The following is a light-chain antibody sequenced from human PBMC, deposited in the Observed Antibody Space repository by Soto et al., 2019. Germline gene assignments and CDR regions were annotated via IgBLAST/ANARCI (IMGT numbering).Light chain of an antibody. CDR3: AAWDDSLSGPVV. V-gene: IGLV1-47*02. CDR1: SSNIGSIH. J-gene: IGLJ2*01. CDR2: SDN. Sequence: QSVLTQPPSASGTPGQRVTISCSGSSSNIGSIHIYWYQQLPGTAPKVLIYSDNQRPSGVPDRFSGSKSGTSASLTISGLRSDDEADYYCAAWDDSLSGPVVIGGGTQLTVL.